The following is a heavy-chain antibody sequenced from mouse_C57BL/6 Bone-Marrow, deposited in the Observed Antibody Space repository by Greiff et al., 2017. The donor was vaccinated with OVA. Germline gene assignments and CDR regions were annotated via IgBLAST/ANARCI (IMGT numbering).Heavy chain of an antibody. CDR3: ARDQGYDYDELDY. V-gene: IGHV5-4*01. CDR2: ISDGGSYT. J-gene: IGHJ2*01. Sequence: DVQLQESGGGLVKPGGSLKLSCAASGFTFSSYAMSWVRQTPEKRLEWVATISDGGSYTYYPDNVKGRFTISRDNAKNNLYLQMSHLKSEDTAMYYCARDQGYDYDELDYWGQGTTLTVSS. D-gene: IGHD2-4*01. CDR1: GFTFSSYA.